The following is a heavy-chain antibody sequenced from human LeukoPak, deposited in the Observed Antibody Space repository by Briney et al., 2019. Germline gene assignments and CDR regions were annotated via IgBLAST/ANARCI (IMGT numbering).Heavy chain of an antibody. CDR1: GFTFDDYA. J-gene: IGHJ3*02. CDR3: AKDEKTRYNWIDGAFDI. CDR2: ISWNSGII. Sequence: GGSLRLSCAASGFTFDDYAMHWVRQAPGKGLEWVSGISWNSGIIVYADSVKGRFTISRDNAKNSLYLQMNSLRVEDMALYYCAKDEKTRYNWIDGAFDIWGQGTMVSVSS. D-gene: IGHD1-20*01. V-gene: IGHV3-9*03.